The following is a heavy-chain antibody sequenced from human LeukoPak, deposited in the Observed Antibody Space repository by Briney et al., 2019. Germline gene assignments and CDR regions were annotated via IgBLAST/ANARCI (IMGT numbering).Heavy chain of an antibody. CDR2: ISGSGGST. CDR3: AKAYFAMVRGPFDY. Sequence: GGSLRLSCAASGFTLSSYAMSWVRQAPGKGLEWVSAISGSGGSTYYADSVKGRFTISRDNSKNTLYLQMNSLRAGDTAVYYCAKAYFAMVRGPFDYWGQGTLVTVSS. V-gene: IGHV3-23*01. CDR1: GFTLSSYA. J-gene: IGHJ4*02. D-gene: IGHD3-10*01.